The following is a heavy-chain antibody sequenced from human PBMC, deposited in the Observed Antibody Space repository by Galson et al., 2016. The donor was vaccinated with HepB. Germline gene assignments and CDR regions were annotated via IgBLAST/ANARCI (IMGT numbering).Heavy chain of an antibody. CDR1: AGSISNGGYS. CDR3: AREGGGAFDI. D-gene: IGHD3-16*01. Sequence: TLSLTCAVSAGSISNGGYSWNWIRQPPGKGLEWIGSIYHTGSTYFNPSLRSRVTMSVARSQNQFSLMLSSVTDADAAVYYCAREGGGAFDIWGQGTVVTVSS. CDR2: IYHTGST. J-gene: IGHJ3*02. V-gene: IGHV4-30-2*01.